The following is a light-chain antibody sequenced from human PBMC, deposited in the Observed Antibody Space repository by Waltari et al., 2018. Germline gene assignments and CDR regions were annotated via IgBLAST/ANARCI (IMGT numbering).Light chain of an antibody. J-gene: IGLJ2*01. Sequence: QSVLTQPPSVSGAPGQRVTISCTGSSSNIWAGYDVHWYQQLPETAPKLLIYGDGDRPSGVPDRFSGSKSGTSASLAITGLQAEDEADYYCQSYDSSLSAVVFGGGTKLTVL. CDR2: GDG. CDR1: SSNIWAGYD. V-gene: IGLV1-40*01. CDR3: QSYDSSLSAVV.